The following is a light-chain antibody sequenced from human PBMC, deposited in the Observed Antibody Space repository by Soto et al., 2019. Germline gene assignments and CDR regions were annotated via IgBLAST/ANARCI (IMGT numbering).Light chain of an antibody. CDR1: SSDVGSYNC. Sequence: QSVLTQPPSVSGSPGQSVTISCTGTSSDVGSYNCVSWYQQSPGTAPKLMIYEVSNRPSGVSDRFSGSKSGNTASLTISGLQAEDEADYYCSLYTSTSTFVFGTGTQVTVL. CDR2: EVS. J-gene: IGLJ1*01. V-gene: IGLV2-18*01. CDR3: SLYTSTSTFV.